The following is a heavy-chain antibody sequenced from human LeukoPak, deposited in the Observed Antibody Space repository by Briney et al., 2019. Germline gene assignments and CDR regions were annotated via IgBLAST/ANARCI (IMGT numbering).Heavy chain of an antibody. CDR2: IYNSGST. Sequence: SEILSLTCSVSGGSMNSYYWSWIRQSPGKGLEWIGYIYNSGSTNYNPSLQSRVTISVDTSKNQFSLKLYSVTAADTAVYYCARDKRVAVAGTYIYYYYMDVWGNGTTVTISS. CDR3: ARDKRVAVAGTYIYYYYMDV. CDR1: GGSMNSYY. D-gene: IGHD6-19*01. V-gene: IGHV4-59*12. J-gene: IGHJ6*03.